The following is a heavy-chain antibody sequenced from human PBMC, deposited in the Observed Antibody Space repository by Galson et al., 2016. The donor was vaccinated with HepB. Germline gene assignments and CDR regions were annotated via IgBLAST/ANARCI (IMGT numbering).Heavy chain of an antibody. D-gene: IGHD6-19*01. CDR1: GFTFSSYS. J-gene: IGHJ5*02. V-gene: IGHV3-30*18. CDR2: MSHDGSHI. CDR3: AKDHGNRWLNNWFDP. Sequence: SLRLSCAASGFTFSSYSMNWVRQASGKGLEWVAVMSHDGSHIFYVDSVKGRFSISRDNSKNTLYLQMNSLRDEDTAVYYCAKDHGNRWLNNWFDPWGQGTLVTVSS.